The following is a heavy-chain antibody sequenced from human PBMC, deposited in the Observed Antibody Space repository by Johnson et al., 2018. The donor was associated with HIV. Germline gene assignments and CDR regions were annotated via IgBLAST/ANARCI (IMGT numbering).Heavy chain of an antibody. V-gene: IGHV3-30*14. CDR2: ISYDGSNK. Sequence: QVKLVESGGGLVQPGGSLRLSCAASGFIFSSFTMHWVRQAPGKGLEWVAVISYDGSNKYYPGSVKGRFTISRENAKNSLYLQMNSLRAGDTAVYYCARAITIFGVGGAFDIWGQGTMVTVSS. CDR1: GFIFSSFT. J-gene: IGHJ3*02. CDR3: ARAITIFGVGGAFDI. D-gene: IGHD3-3*01.